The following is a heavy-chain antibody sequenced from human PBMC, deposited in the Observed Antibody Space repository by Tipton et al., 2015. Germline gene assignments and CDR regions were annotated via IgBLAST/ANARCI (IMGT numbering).Heavy chain of an antibody. CDR2: IYSSGRT. D-gene: IGHD1-26*01. V-gene: IGHV4-59*01. CDR1: GGSISTYS. CDR3: ARSVGAVRYFFEY. J-gene: IGHJ4*02. Sequence: TLSLTCTVSGGSISTYSWNWIRQPPGKGLEWIGYIYSSGRTNYNPSLKSRVTISLDTSKNQFSLKLSSVTAANTAVYYCARSVGAVRYFFEYWGQGALVTVSS.